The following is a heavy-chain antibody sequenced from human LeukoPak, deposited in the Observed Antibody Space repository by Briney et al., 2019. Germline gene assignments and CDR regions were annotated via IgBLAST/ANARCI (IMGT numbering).Heavy chain of an antibody. CDR2: ISWNSGSI. Sequence: GRSLRLSCAASGFTFDDCAMHWVRQAPGKGLEWVSGISWNSGSIGYADSVKGRFTISRDNAKNSLYLQMNSLRAEDMALYYCAKDIAVLAARPDLTDYWGQGTLVTVSS. V-gene: IGHV3-9*03. D-gene: IGHD6-6*01. J-gene: IGHJ4*02. CDR3: AKDIAVLAARPDLTDY. CDR1: GFTFDDCA.